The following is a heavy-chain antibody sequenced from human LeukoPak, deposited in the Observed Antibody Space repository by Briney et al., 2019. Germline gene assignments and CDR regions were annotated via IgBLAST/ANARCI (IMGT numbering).Heavy chain of an antibody. CDR3: ASLGVTMVRGDRWYFDY. CDR2: ISSSGSTI. V-gene: IGHV3-48*03. J-gene: IGHJ4*02. CDR1: GFTFSSYE. Sequence: QPGGSLRLSCAASGFTFSSYEMNWVRQAPGTGLEWVSYISSSGSTIYYADSVKGRFTISRDNAKNSLYLQMNSLRAEDTAVYYCASLGVTMVRGDRWYFDYWGQGTLVTVSS. D-gene: IGHD3-10*01.